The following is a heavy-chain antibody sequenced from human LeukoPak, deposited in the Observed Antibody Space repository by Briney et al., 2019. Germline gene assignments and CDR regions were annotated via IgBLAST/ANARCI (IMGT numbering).Heavy chain of an antibody. CDR1: GFTFDDYA. CDR2: ISCKSDSI. J-gene: IGHJ3*02. Sequence: GGSLRLSCAVSGFTFDDYAMHWVRQVPGKGLEWVSGISCKSDSIFYADSVKGRFTISRDNAKNSLYLQMNSLRAADTAVYYCARYEFIWGQGTMVTVSS. V-gene: IGHV3-9*01. CDR3: ARYEFI.